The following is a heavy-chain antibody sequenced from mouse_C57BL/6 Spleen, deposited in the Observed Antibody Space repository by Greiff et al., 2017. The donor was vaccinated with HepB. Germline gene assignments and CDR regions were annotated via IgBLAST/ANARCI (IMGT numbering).Heavy chain of an antibody. CDR2: IDPEDGET. D-gene: IGHD1-1*01. J-gene: IGHJ2*01. CDR1: GFNIKDYY. CDR3: ARSKGNTTNYFDY. Sequence: VQLKESGAELVKPGASVKLSCTASGFNIKDYYMHWVKQRTEQGLEWIGRIDPEDGETKYAPKFQGKATITADTSSNPAYLQLSSLTSEDTAVYYCARSKGNTTNYFDYWGQGTTLTVSS. V-gene: IGHV14-2*01.